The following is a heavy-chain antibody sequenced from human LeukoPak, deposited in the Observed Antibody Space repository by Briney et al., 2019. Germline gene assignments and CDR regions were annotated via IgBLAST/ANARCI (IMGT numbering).Heavy chain of an antibody. CDR1: GGSFSGYY. V-gene: IGHV4-34*01. J-gene: IGHJ4*02. CDR3: ASFPLRFLDQDGGYYFDY. Sequence: SETLSLTCAVYGGSFSGYYWSWIRQPPGKGLEWVGEINHSGSTNYNPSLKSRVTISVDTSKNQFSLKLSSVTAADTAVYYCASFPLRFLDQDGGYYFDYWGQGTLVTVSS. D-gene: IGHD3/OR15-3a*01. CDR2: INHSGST.